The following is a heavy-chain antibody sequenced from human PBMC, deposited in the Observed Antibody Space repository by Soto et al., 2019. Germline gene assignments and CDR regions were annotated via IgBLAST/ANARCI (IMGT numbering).Heavy chain of an antibody. D-gene: IGHD3-16*01. CDR2: IKSKKDGGTT. CDR1: GFTFKNAW. Sequence: EVQLVESGGGLVKPGGSLRLSCAASGFTFKNAWMNWVRQAPGKGLEWVGRIKSKKDGGTTDHAAPVKGRFTISRDDSKNTLYLQMDSLKTEDTAIYYCTTVHVVPIRPGGVLTGGWGQGTLVTVSS. V-gene: IGHV3-15*07. CDR3: TTVHVVPIRPGGVLTGG. J-gene: IGHJ4*02.